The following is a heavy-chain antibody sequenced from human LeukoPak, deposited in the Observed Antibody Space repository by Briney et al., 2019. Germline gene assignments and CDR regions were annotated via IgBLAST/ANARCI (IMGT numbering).Heavy chain of an antibody. CDR3: ARGIWGIVVVPAATTFDY. Sequence: GASVKVSCKSSGYTCTSYYMHWVRLAPGQGLEWRGIINPSGGSTSYAQKFQGRVTMTRDTSTSTVYMELSSLRSEDTAVYSCARGIWGIVVVPAATTFDYWGQGALVTVSS. CDR1: GYTCTSYY. V-gene: IGHV1-46*01. J-gene: IGHJ4*02. D-gene: IGHD2-2*01. CDR2: INPSGGST.